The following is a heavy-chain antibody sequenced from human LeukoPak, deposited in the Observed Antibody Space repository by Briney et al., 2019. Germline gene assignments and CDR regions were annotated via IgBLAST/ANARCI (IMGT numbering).Heavy chain of an antibody. CDR2: ITWNSDSI. CDR3: AKATGTNYYYYGMDV. V-gene: IGHV3-9*01. Sequence: GGSLRLSCAASGFTFDDYAMHWVRQTPGRGLEWVSGITWNSDSIGYADSVKGRFTISRDNAKKSLYLQTNSLRGEDTALYYCAKATGTNYYYYGMDVRGQGTAVTVSS. D-gene: IGHD1-26*01. CDR1: GFTFDDYA. J-gene: IGHJ6*02.